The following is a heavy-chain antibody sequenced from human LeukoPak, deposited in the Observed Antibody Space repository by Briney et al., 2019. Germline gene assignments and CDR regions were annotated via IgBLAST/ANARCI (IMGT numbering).Heavy chain of an antibody. CDR2: INAGNGNT. J-gene: IGHJ3*02. D-gene: IGHD2-15*01. V-gene: IGHV1-3*01. CDR1: GYTFTSYA. Sequence: ASVKVSCKASGYTFTSYAMHWVRQAPGQRLEWMGWINAGNGNTKYSQKFQGRVTITRDTSASTAYMELSSLRSEDTAVYYCARVRTPYCSGGSCYPGTPAFDIWGQGTMVTVSS. CDR3: ARVRTPYCSGGSCYPGTPAFDI.